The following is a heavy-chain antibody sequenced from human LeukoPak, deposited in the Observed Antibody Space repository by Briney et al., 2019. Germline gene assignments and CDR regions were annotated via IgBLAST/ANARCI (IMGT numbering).Heavy chain of an antibody. D-gene: IGHD5-12*01. CDR3: ARDLGSGYSGYVPFDY. V-gene: IGHV3-11*06. J-gene: IGHJ4*02. Sequence: GGSLRLSCAASGFTFSDYYMSWIRQAPGKRLEWVSYISSSSSYTNYADSVKGRFTISRDNAKNSLYLQMNSLRAEDTAVYYCARDLGSGYSGYVPFDYWGQGTLVTVSS. CDR1: GFTFSDYY. CDR2: ISSSSSYT.